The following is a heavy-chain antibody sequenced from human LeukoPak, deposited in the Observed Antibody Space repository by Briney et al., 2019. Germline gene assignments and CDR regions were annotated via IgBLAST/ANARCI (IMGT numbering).Heavy chain of an antibody. J-gene: IGHJ5*01. D-gene: IGHD3-10*01. CDR3: ARSPPPGATAYGVVDS. Sequence: SETLSLTCAVYGGSFSDYYWSWIRQPPGKGLEWIGEINYGGSTNYRPSLKSRVTMSVDTSKNQSSLKLASVTAADTAVYYCARSPPPGATAYGVVDSWGQGTLVTVSS. CDR2: INYGGST. V-gene: IGHV4-34*01. CDR1: GGSFSDYY.